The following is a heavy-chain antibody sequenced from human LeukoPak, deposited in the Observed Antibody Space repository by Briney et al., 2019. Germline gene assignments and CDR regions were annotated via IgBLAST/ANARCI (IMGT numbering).Heavy chain of an antibody. Sequence: GGSLRLSCAASGFTFSTYGMHWVRQAPGKGLEWVAVIWYDGSNKYYADSVKGRFTTSRDNSKNTLYLQMNSLRAEDTAVYYCARDFYSSSSGGSVYWGQGSLVTVSS. D-gene: IGHD6-6*01. V-gene: IGHV3-33*01. CDR2: IWYDGSNK. CDR1: GFTFSTYG. CDR3: ARDFYSSSSGGSVY. J-gene: IGHJ4*02.